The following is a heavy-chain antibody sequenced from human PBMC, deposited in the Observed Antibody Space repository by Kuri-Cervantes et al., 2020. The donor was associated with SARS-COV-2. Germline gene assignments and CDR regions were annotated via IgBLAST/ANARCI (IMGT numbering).Heavy chain of an antibody. CDR2: IRYDGSNK. V-gene: IGHV3-30*02. J-gene: IGHJ5*02. Sequence: WGTLRLSCAASGFTFSSYGMLRVRQAPGKGLEWVAFIRYDGSNKYYAGSVKGRFTISRDNSKNTLYLQMNSLRAEDTAVYYCAKVQQLGSSWYWFNPWGQGTLVTVSS. CDR3: AKVQQLGSSWYWFNP. CDR1: GFTFSSYG. D-gene: IGHD6-13*01.